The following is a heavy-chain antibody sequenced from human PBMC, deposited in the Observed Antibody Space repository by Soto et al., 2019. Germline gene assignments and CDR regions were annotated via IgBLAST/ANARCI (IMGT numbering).Heavy chain of an antibody. V-gene: IGHV3-30*18. Sequence: PGGSLRLSXAASGFTFSSYGMHWVRQAPGKGLEWVAIISYDGSNKYYADSVKGRFTISRDDSKNTLYVQMNSLRAEDTAVYYCAKDKKPYGYCSGGSCYSGGIDYWGQGTLVTVSS. J-gene: IGHJ4*02. CDR1: GFTFSSYG. D-gene: IGHD2-15*01. CDR3: AKDKKPYGYCSGGSCYSGGIDY. CDR2: ISYDGSNK.